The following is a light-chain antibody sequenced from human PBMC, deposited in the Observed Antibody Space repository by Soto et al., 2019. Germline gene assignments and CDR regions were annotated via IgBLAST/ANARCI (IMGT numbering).Light chain of an antibody. CDR3: QQYINRWT. J-gene: IGKJ1*01. CDR1: QSISTW. V-gene: IGKV1-5*03. CDR2: KAS. Sequence: DFQMTQSPSTLSASVGDRVTITCRASQSISTWLAWYQQKPGKAPKLLIYKASSLESGVPSRFSGSGSGTEFTLTISSLQPDDFATYYCQQYINRWTFGQGTKVEIK.